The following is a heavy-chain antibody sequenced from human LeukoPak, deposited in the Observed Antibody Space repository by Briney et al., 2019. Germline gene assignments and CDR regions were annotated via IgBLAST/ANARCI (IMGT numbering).Heavy chain of an antibody. CDR2: IYYSGST. CDR3: ARGGIYYDSSGYYYLQAFDI. V-gene: IGHV4-59*01. CDR1: GGSISSYY. D-gene: IGHD3-22*01. J-gene: IGHJ3*02. Sequence: KPSETLSLTCTVSGGSISSYYWSWIRQPPGKGLEWIGYIYYSGSTNYNPSLKSRVTISVDTSKNQFSLKLSSVTAADTAVYYCARGGIYYDSSGYYYLQAFDIWGQGTMVTVSS.